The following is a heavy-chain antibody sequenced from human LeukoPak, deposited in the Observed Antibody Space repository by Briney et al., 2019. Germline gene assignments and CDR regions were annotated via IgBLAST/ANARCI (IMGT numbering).Heavy chain of an antibody. CDR2: INGGGNTT. D-gene: IGHD6-19*01. J-gene: IGHJ6*03. CDR1: GFAFSSFA. V-gene: IGHV3-23*01. Sequence: VQSGGSLRLSCAASGFAFSSFAMGWVRQSPGKGLEWLSTINGGGNTTFYADSVKGRFTISRDNSKNTLYLHMDSLRPDDTAIYYCTKELHVAVAVDDYYYFYMDVWGRGTAVTVSS. CDR3: TKELHVAVAVDDYYYFYMDV.